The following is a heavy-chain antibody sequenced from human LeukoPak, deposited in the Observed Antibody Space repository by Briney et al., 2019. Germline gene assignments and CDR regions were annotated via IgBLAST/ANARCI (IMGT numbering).Heavy chain of an antibody. Sequence: GGSLRLSCAASGFTFSSYSMNWVRQAPGKGLEWVSSISSSSSHIYYADSVKGRFTISRDNAKNSLYLQMNSLRVEDTAVYYCARGRGLPGPLDYWGQGTLVTVSS. D-gene: IGHD3-10*01. CDR2: ISSSSSHI. V-gene: IGHV3-21*01. CDR3: ARGRGLPGPLDY. CDR1: GFTFSSYS. J-gene: IGHJ4*02.